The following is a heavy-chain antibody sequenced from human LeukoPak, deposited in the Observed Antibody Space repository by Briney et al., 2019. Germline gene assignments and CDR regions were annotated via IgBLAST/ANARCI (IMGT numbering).Heavy chain of an antibody. Sequence: SETLSLTCTVSGGSISSSSYYWGWIRQPPGKGLEWIGYIYNTGSTFYNPSLESRLTISIDLSKNQISMRLSSVTAADTAIYFCARYSLSCETFQHWGQGTLVTVSS. D-gene: IGHD5/OR15-5a*01. V-gene: IGHV4-39*07. CDR1: GGSISSSSYY. CDR3: ARYSLSCETFQH. CDR2: IYNTGST. J-gene: IGHJ1*01.